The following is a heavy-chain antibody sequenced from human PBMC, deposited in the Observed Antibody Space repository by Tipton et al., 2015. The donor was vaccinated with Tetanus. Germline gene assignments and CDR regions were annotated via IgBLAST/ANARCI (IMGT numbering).Heavy chain of an antibody. J-gene: IGHJ4*02. CDR2: IYYSGIT. CDR3: ARGDGSTLHY. Sequence: LRLSCIVSGGSISYYYWSWIRQTAGKGLEWIGRIYYSGITNYCSSLESRVTMSLDTSKNQFSLKLSSVTAADTAVYYCARGDGSTLHYWGQGTLVTVSS. D-gene: IGHD5-24*01. V-gene: IGHV4-4*07. CDR1: GGSISYYY.